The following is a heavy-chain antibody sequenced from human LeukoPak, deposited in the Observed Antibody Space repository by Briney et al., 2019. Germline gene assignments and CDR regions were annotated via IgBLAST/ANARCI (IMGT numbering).Heavy chain of an antibody. J-gene: IGHJ3*02. CDR2: IRYDGSNK. CDR3: AKGSGWRQAAFDI. Sequence: GGSLRLSCAASGFTFSSYGMHWVRQAPGKGLEWVAFIRYDGSNKYYADSVKGRFTISRDNAKNSLYLQMNSLRAEDTALYYCAKGSGWRQAAFDIWGQGTMVTVSS. D-gene: IGHD6-19*01. CDR1: GFTFSSYG. V-gene: IGHV3-30*02.